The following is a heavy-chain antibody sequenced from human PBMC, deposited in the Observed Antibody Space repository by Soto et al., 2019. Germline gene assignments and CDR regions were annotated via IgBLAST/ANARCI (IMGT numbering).Heavy chain of an antibody. J-gene: IGHJ6*02. CDR2: MSPNSGAT. Sequence: QVQLVQSGAEVTKPGASVKVSCRASGYTFTTYDINWVRQATGQGLEWMGWMSPNSGATGYAQKFQXXVXMXKDTSISTAYMELRNLRSEDTAIYYCARGVDAGVDVWGQGTTVTVSS. V-gene: IGHV1-8*01. D-gene: IGHD1-1*01. CDR1: GYTFTTYD. CDR3: ARGVDAGVDV.